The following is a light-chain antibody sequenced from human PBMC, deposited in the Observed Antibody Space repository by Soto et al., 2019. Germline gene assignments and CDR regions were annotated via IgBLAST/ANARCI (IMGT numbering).Light chain of an antibody. CDR1: SSDIGGSNY. Sequence: QSALTQPPSASGSPGRSVTISCTGTSSDIGGSNYVSWYQQHPGEAPKLMIFEINKRPSGVPSRFSGSKSGNTASLTVAGLQAEDEAEYYGSSDAGNDNCGFGTGTKVTVI. V-gene: IGLV2-8*01. J-gene: IGLJ1*01. CDR2: EIN. CDR3: SSDAGNDNCG.